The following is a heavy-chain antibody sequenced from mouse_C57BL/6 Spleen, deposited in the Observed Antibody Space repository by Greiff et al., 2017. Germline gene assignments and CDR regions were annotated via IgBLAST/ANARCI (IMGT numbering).Heavy chain of an antibody. CDR3: AREGDYGSSYKALDY. J-gene: IGHJ2*01. CDR2: ISDGGSYT. Sequence: EVKLVESGGGLVKPGGSLKLSCAASGFTFSSYAMSWVRQTPEKRLEWVATISDGGSYTYYPDNVKGRFTISRDNAKNNLYLQMSHLKSEDTAMYYCAREGDYGSSYKALDYWGQGTTLTVSS. V-gene: IGHV5-4*01. D-gene: IGHD1-1*01. CDR1: GFTFSSYA.